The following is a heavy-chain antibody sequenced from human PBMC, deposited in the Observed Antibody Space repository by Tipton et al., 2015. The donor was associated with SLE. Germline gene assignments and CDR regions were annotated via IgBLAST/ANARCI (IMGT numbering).Heavy chain of an antibody. CDR3: ASGGYGSGRHYLGGWFDP. CDR2: SYTSWST. J-gene: IGHJ5*02. Sequence: TLSLTCTVSGGSISSYYWIWGWQSPGKGLEWVWYSYTSWSTNYNPAPKSRVTITADTSTNQFSLKLSSVSAADTAVYYCASGGYGSGRHYLGGWFDPWGRGTLVTVSS. V-gene: IGHV4-4*08. CDR1: GGSISSYY. D-gene: IGHD3-10*01.